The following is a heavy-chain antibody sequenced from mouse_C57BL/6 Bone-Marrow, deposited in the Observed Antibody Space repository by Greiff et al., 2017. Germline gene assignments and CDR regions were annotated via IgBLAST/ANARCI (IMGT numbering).Heavy chain of an antibody. CDR3: ASPYYYGSRGNY. CDR2: IYPRSGNT. Sequence: QVQLQQSGAELARPGASVKLSCKASGYTFTSYGISWVKQRTGQGLEWIGEIYPRSGNTYYNEKFQGKATLTADKSSSTAYMELRSLTSEDSAVYFCASPYYYGSRGNYWGQGTTLTVSS. CDR1: GYTFTSYG. J-gene: IGHJ2*01. V-gene: IGHV1-81*01. D-gene: IGHD1-1*01.